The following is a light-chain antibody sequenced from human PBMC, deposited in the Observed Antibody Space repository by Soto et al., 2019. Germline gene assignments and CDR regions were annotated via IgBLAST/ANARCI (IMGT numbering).Light chain of an antibody. CDR1: QSISSW. CDR2: DAS. V-gene: IGKV1-5*01. J-gene: IGKJ1*01. CDR3: QQYNSYCT. Sequence: DIQMTQSPSTLSASVGDRVTITCRASQSISSWLAWDQQKPGKAPKLLIYDASSLESGVPSRFSGSGSGTEFTLTISSLQPDDFATYYCQQYNSYCTFGQGTKVEI.